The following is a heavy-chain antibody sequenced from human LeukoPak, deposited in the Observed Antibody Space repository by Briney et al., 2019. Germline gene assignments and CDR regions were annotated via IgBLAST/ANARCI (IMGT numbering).Heavy chain of an antibody. CDR2: ISAYNGNT. J-gene: IGHJ4*02. Sequence: ASVKVSRKASGYTFTSYGISWVRQAPGQGLEWMGWISAYNGNTNYAQKLQGRVTMTTDTSTSTAYMELRSLRSDDTAVYYCARGLRHCSSTSCYYPFDYWGQGTLVTVSS. V-gene: IGHV1-18*01. D-gene: IGHD2-2*01. CDR3: ARGLRHCSSTSCYYPFDY. CDR1: GYTFTSYG.